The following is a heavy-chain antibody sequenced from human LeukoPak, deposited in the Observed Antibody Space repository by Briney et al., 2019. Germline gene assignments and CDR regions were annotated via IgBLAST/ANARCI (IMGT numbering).Heavy chain of an antibody. CDR3: AKNPTTVTSQEYY. CDR1: GFTFSSYA. Sequence: PGASLRLSCAASGFTFSSYAMSWVRQAPGKGLEWVSAISGSGGSTYYADSVKGRFTISRDNSKNTLYLQTNSLRAEDTAVYYCAKNPTTVTSQEYYWGQGTLVTVSS. V-gene: IGHV3-23*01. D-gene: IGHD4-17*01. J-gene: IGHJ4*02. CDR2: ISGSGGST.